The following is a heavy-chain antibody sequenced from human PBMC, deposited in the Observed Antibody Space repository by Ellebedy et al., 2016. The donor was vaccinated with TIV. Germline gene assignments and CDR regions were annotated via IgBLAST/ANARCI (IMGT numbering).Heavy chain of an antibody. CDR1: GGSISSSSFY. CDR3: ARHPSGSSTYYYGSGRTAFDY. J-gene: IGHJ4*02. CDR2: FYYSGSIT. D-gene: IGHD3-10*01. V-gene: IGHV4-39*01. Sequence: MPSETLSLTCTVSGGSISSSSFYWGWIRQPPGKGLEWIGNFYYSGSITDYNTSLKSRVTIYGDTSKNQFSLRLRSVTAADTAVYYCARHPSGSSTYYYGSGRTAFDYWGQGTLVTVSS.